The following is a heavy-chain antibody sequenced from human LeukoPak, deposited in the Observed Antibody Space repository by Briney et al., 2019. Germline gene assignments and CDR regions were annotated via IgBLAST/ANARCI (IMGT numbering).Heavy chain of an antibody. V-gene: IGHV4-34*01. J-gene: IGHJ4*02. Sequence: SETLSLTCAVYGGSFSGYYWSWIRQPPGKGLEWIGEINHSGSTNYNPSLKSRVTISVDTSKNQFSLKLSSVTAADTAVYYCARGDVVGSGWSYTLGYWGQGTLVTVSS. CDR2: INHSGST. D-gene: IGHD6-19*01. CDR1: GGSFSGYY. CDR3: ARGDVVGSGWSYTLGY.